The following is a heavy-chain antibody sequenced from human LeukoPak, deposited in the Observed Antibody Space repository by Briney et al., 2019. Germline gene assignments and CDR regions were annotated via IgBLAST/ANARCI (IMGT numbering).Heavy chain of an antibody. CDR1: GYSFTSYW. D-gene: IGHD5-12*01. Sequence: GESLKISCKGSGYSFTSYWIGWVRQMPGKGLEWMGIIYPGDSDTRYSPSFQGQVTFSADKSISTAYLQWSSLKASDSAMYYCARHGAMDGAYDFVDYWGQGTLVTVSS. CDR2: IYPGDSDT. V-gene: IGHV5-51*01. CDR3: ARHGAMDGAYDFVDY. J-gene: IGHJ4*02.